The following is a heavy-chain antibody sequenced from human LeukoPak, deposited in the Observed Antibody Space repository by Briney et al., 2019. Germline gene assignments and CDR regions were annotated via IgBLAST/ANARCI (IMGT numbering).Heavy chain of an antibody. J-gene: IGHJ6*02. D-gene: IGHD2-15*01. CDR1: GGSIGSYY. Sequence: SGTLSLTCTVSGGSIGSYYWSWIRQPPGRGLEWIGYIYYSGSANYNPSLKSRVTISVDTSKNQFSLKLSPVTAADTAVYYCARAPGGWSMDVWGQGTTVTVSS. V-gene: IGHV4-59*01. CDR2: IYYSGSA. CDR3: ARAPGGWSMDV.